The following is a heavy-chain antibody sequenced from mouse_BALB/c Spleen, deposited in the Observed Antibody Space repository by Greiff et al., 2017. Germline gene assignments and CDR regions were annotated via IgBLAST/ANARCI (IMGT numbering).Heavy chain of an antibody. CDR1: GFTFSSFG. CDR2: ISSGSSTI. Sequence: EVKLVESGGGLVQPGGSRKLSCAASGFTFSSFGMHWVRQAPEKGLEWVAYISSGSSTIYYADTVKGRFTISRDNPKNTLFLQMTSLRSEDTAMYYCARSGPFDYWGQGTTLTVSS. CDR3: ARSGPFDY. V-gene: IGHV5-17*02. D-gene: IGHD3-1*01. J-gene: IGHJ2*01.